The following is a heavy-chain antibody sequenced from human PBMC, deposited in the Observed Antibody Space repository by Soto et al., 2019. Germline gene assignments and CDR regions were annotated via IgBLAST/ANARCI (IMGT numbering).Heavy chain of an antibody. CDR1: GGSISSSSYY. CDR2: IYYSGST. CDR3: ARLLYYYDSSAKNPGWFDP. Sequence: PSETLSLTCTVSGGSISSSSYYWGWIRQPPGKGLEWIGSIYYSGSTYYNPSLKNRVTISVDTSKKQISLKLSSVTAADTAVYYCARLLYYYDSSAKNPGWFDPWGQGTLVTVSS. D-gene: IGHD3-22*01. J-gene: IGHJ5*02. V-gene: IGHV4-39*01.